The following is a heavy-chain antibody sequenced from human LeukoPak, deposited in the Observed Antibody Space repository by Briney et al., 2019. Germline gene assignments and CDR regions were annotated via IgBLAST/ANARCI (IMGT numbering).Heavy chain of an antibody. CDR3: ARGIVGSGSYYTQYYYYYYMDV. CDR1: GYTFTSYG. D-gene: IGHD3-10*01. J-gene: IGHJ6*03. Sequence: ASVKVSCKASGYTFTSYGISWVRQAPGQGLEWMGWISAYNGNTNYAQKLQGRVTMTTDTSTSTAYMELRSLRSDDTAVYYCARGIVGSGSYYTQYYYYYYMDVWGKGTTVTISS. V-gene: IGHV1-18*01. CDR2: ISAYNGNT.